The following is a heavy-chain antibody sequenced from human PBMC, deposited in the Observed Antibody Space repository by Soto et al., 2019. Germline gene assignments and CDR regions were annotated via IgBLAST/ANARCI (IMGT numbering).Heavy chain of an antibody. CDR2: ISSSSSYI. CDR3: ARDSYCSGGSCYSNYYYYGMDV. J-gene: IGHJ6*02. Sequence: EVPLVESGGGLVKPGGSLRLSCAASGFTFSSYSMNWVRQAPGKGLEWVSSISSSSSYIYYADSVKGRFTISRDNAXNSLYLQMNSLRAEDTAVYYCARDSYCSGGSCYSNYYYYGMDVWGQGTTVTVSS. CDR1: GFTFSSYS. D-gene: IGHD2-15*01. V-gene: IGHV3-21*01.